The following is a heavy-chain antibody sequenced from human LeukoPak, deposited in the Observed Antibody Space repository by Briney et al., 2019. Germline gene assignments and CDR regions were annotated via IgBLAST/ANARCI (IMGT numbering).Heavy chain of an antibody. V-gene: IGHV4-38-2*02. Sequence: PSETLSLTCTVSGYSISSGYYWGWIRPPPGKGREWIGIIYHSGSTYYKPSLKSRVTISVETSKNQFSLKLSSVTAADTAVYYCARDDGGGDYRFDYWGQGTLVTVSS. CDR1: GYSISSGYY. CDR3: ARDDGGGDYRFDY. J-gene: IGHJ4*02. CDR2: IYHSGST. D-gene: IGHD4-11*01.